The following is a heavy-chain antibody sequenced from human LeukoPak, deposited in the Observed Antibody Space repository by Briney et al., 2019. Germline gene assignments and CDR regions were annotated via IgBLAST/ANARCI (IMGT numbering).Heavy chain of an antibody. CDR1: GFTFSSYS. V-gene: IGHV3-21*01. CDR3: ARDVYYYDSSGYYSYFDY. J-gene: IGHJ4*02. D-gene: IGHD3-22*01. Sequence: GGSLRLSCAASGFTFSSYSMNWVRQAPGKGLEWVSSISSSSSYIYYADSVKGRFTISRDNAKNSLYLQMNSLRAEDTAVYYCARDVYYYDSSGYYSYFDYWGQGTLVTVSS. CDR2: ISSSSSYI.